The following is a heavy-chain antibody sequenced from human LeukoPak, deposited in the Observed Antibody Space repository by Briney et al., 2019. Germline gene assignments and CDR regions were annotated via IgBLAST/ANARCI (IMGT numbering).Heavy chain of an antibody. Sequence: SETLSLTCTVSGGSISSGSYYWSWIRQPAGKGLEWIGRIYTSGSTNYNPSLKSRVTISVDTSKNQFSLKLSSVTAADTAVYYCAREGGSSWHPRGGFDYWGQGTLVTVSS. D-gene: IGHD6-13*01. CDR3: AREGGSSWHPRGGFDY. V-gene: IGHV4-61*02. CDR1: GGSISSGSYY. CDR2: IYTSGST. J-gene: IGHJ4*02.